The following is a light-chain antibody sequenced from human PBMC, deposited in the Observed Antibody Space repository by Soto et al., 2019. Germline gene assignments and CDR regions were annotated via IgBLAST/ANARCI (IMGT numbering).Light chain of an antibody. J-gene: IGKJ2*01. V-gene: IGKV3-20*01. Sequence: EIVLTQSPGSLSLSPGERATLSCRASQSVTNSYLAWYQQKPGQAPRLLMYGASTRATGNPDRFSGSGSGTDFTLTISRLEPEDFAVYYCQQYGSSPRTFGQGTKLEIK. CDR1: QSVTNSY. CDR2: GAS. CDR3: QQYGSSPRT.